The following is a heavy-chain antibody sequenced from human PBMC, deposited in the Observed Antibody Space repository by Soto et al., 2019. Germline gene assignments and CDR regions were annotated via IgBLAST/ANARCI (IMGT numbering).Heavy chain of an antibody. CDR2: IYYSGST. V-gene: IGHV4-31*03. CDR1: GGSISSGGYY. Sequence: SETLSLTCTVSGGSISSGGYYWSWIRQHPGKGLEWIGYIYYSGSTYYNPSLKSRVTISVDTSKNQFSLKLSSVTAADTAVYYCAVAAAGTSNFQHWGQGTLVTVSS. J-gene: IGHJ1*01. CDR3: AVAAAGTSNFQH. D-gene: IGHD6-13*01.